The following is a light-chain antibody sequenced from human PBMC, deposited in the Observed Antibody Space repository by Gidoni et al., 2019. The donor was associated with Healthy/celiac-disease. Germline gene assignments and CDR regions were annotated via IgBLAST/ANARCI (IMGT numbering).Light chain of an antibody. Sequence: EIVMTQSPATLSVYPGARATLSCRASQSVSSKLAWYQYKLGQSPRLLIYGASTRATGIPARFSGSGSGTEFTLTISSLQSEDFAVDYCQQYNNWPLTFGGGTKVEIK. CDR1: QSVSSK. CDR2: GAS. CDR3: QQYNNWPLT. J-gene: IGKJ4*01. V-gene: IGKV3-15*01.